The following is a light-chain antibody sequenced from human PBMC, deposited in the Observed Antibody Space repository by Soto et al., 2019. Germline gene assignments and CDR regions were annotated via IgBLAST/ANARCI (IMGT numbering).Light chain of an antibody. CDR1: SSNIGSNL. V-gene: IGLV1-44*01. Sequence: QSVLTQPPSASGTPGQRVTISCSGSSSNIGSNLVTWYQHLPGTAPRLLIYANDQRPSGVPDRFSGSKSDTSASLAISALQPEDKADYYCATWDDSLNGAYVFGTGTKLTVL. CDR3: ATWDDSLNGAYV. J-gene: IGLJ1*01. CDR2: AND.